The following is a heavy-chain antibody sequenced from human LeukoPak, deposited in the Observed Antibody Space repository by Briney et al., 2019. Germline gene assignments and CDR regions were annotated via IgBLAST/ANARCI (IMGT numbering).Heavy chain of an antibody. Sequence: SETLSLACTVSGGSISSYYWSWIRQPPGKGLEWIGEINHSGSTNYNPSLKSRVTISIDTSKNQFSLKLSSATAADTAVYYCARRTDRGYCSGGSCENWFDAWGQGTLVTVSS. V-gene: IGHV4-34*01. CDR1: GGSISSYY. CDR3: ARRTDRGYCSGGSCENWFDA. J-gene: IGHJ5*02. D-gene: IGHD2-15*01. CDR2: INHSGST.